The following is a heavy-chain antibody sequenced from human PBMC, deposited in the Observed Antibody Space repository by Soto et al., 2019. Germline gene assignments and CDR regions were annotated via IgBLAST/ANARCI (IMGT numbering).Heavy chain of an antibody. V-gene: IGHV4-30-4*01. D-gene: IGHD3-22*01. Sequence: SETLSLTCTVSGDSINSADYYWSWLRQPPGKGLEWIGYIYYSRGDYYNPSLGRRATITIDTSRNQFSLNLMSVTAADTAVYYCARVVQFYDSSGYSFYYFDYWGQGALVTVSS. CDR1: GDSINSADYY. CDR2: IYYSRGD. J-gene: IGHJ4*02. CDR3: ARVVQFYDSSGYSFYYFDY.